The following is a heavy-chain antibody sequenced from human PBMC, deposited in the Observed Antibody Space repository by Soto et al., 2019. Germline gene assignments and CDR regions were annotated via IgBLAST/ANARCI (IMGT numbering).Heavy chain of an antibody. CDR1: GGSISSYY. CDR2: IYYSGST. CDR3: AGGTFEWLHYDY. Sequence: SETLSLTCTVSGGSISSYYWSWIRQPPGKGLEWIGYIYYSGSTNYNPSLKSRVTISVDTSKNQFSLKLSSVTAADTAVYYCAGGTFEWLHYDYWGQGTMVTVSS. J-gene: IGHJ4*02. V-gene: IGHV4-59*01. D-gene: IGHD5-12*01.